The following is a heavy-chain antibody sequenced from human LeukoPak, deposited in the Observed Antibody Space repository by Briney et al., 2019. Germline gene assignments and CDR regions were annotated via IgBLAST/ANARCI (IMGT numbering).Heavy chain of an antibody. CDR3: AKDDGKKYYYDSSGLGY. D-gene: IGHD3-22*01. CDR1: GFTFSSYG. Sequence: GGSLRLSCAASGFTFSSYGMSWVRQAPGKGLEWVANIKEDGSEKYYVDSVKGRFTISRDNAKNSLYLQMNSLRAEDTAVYYCAKDDGKKYYYDSSGLGYWGQGTLVTVSS. CDR2: IKEDGSEK. V-gene: IGHV3-7*01. J-gene: IGHJ4*02.